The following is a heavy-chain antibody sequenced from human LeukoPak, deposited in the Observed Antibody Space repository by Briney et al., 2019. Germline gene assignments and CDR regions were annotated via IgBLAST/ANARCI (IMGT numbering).Heavy chain of an antibody. Sequence: GGSLRLSCAASGFTFSTYTMNWVRQAPGKGLEWVSFISSDSSTIYYADSVKGRFTSSRDNSKNTLYLRMNSLRAEDTAVYYCAKDKQQLVNPYYFDYWGQGTLVTVSS. CDR1: GFTFSTYT. V-gene: IGHV3-48*01. CDR2: ISSDSSTI. J-gene: IGHJ4*02. D-gene: IGHD6-13*01. CDR3: AKDKQQLVNPYYFDY.